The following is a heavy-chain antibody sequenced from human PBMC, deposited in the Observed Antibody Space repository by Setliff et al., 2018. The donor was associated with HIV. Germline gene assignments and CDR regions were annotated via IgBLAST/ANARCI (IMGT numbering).Heavy chain of an antibody. CDR3: ARGIRYFDWLTHLGAFDF. D-gene: IGHD3-9*01. J-gene: IGHJ3*01. V-gene: IGHV1-69*13. CDR1: GGTFSSYV. Sequence: SVKVSCKASGGTFSSYVINWVREAPGQGLEWMGGIIPIFSTTTYAQKFQGRVTITADESTSTVYMELSSLRSEDTAVYYCARGIRYFDWLTHLGAFDFWGQGTMVTVSS. CDR2: IIPIFSTT.